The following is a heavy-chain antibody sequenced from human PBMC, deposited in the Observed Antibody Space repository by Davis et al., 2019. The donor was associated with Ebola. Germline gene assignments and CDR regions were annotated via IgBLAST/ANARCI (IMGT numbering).Heavy chain of an antibody. CDR1: GYTLTELS. Sequence: ASVKVSCKVSGYTLTELSMHWVRQAPGKGLEWMGGFDPEDGETIYAQKFQGRVTMTEDISTDTAYMELSSLRSEDTAVYYCATAHCSTSCYPSNWFDPWGQGTLVTVSS. CDR2: FDPEDGET. CDR3: ATAHCSTSCYPSNWFDP. V-gene: IGHV1-24*01. D-gene: IGHD2-2*01. J-gene: IGHJ5*02.